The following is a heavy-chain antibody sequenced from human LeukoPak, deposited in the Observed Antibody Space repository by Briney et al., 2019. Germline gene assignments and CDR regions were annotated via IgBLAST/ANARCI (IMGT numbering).Heavy chain of an antibody. CDR3: ATGDHIAAPIPAGY. Sequence: GGSLRLSCAASGFTFSSYAMHWVRQAPGKGLEWVAVISYDGSNKYYADSVKGRFTISRDNSKNTLYLQMNSLRAEDTAVYYCATGDHIAAPIPAGYWGQGTLVTVSS. J-gene: IGHJ4*02. D-gene: IGHD6-6*01. CDR2: ISYDGSNK. CDR1: GFTFSSYA. V-gene: IGHV3-30*04.